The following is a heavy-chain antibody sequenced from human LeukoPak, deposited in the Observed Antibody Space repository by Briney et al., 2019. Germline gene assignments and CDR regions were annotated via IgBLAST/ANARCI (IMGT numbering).Heavy chain of an antibody. CDR1: GGSISSYY. V-gene: IGHV4-59*01. D-gene: IGHD1-7*01. J-gene: IGHJ6*02. Sequence: PSETLSLTCTVSGGSISSYYWSWIRQPPGKGLEWIGYIYYSGSTNYNPSLKSRVTISVDTSKNQFSLKLSSVTAADTAVYYCARGHSHGTDPYYYYGMDVWGQGTTVTVSS. CDR3: ARGHSHGTDPYYYYGMDV. CDR2: IYYSGST.